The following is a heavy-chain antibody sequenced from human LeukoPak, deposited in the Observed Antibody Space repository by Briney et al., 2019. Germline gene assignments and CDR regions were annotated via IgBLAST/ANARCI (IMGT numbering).Heavy chain of an antibody. Sequence: ASVKVSCKASGYTFTSYDINWVRQATGQGLEWMGWMNPNSGNTGYAQKFQGRVTMTRNTSISTAYMELSSLGSEDTAVYYCASTVTTPGYYYYMDVWGKGTTVTVSS. D-gene: IGHD4-11*01. J-gene: IGHJ6*03. CDR1: GYTFTSYD. CDR2: MNPNSGNT. CDR3: ASTVTTPGYYYYMDV. V-gene: IGHV1-8*01.